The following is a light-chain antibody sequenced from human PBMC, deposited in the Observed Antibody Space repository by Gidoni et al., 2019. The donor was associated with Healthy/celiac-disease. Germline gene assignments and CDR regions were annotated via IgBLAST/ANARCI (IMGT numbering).Light chain of an antibody. Sequence: DIVMTPSPLSLLVTPGEPASISCRSSQSLLHSNGYNYLDWYLQKPGQSPQLLIYLGSNRASGVPDRFSGSGSGTDFTLKISRVEAEDVGVYYCMQALQTPRAFXQXTKVEIK. CDR3: MQALQTPRA. J-gene: IGKJ1*01. CDR2: LGS. CDR1: QSLLHSNGYNY. V-gene: IGKV2-28*01.